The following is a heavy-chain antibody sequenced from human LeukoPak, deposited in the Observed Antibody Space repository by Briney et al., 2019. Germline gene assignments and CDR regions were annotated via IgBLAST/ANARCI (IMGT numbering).Heavy chain of an antibody. CDR3: ARDRTITMVRGVYFDY. CDR1: GFTFSSYA. D-gene: IGHD3-10*01. CDR2: ISYDGSNK. Sequence: GGSLRLSRAASGFTFSSYAMHWVRQAPGKGLEWVAVISYDGSNKYYADSVKGRFTISRDNSKNTLYLQMNSLRAEDTAVYYCARDRTITMVRGVYFDYWGQGTLVTVSS. V-gene: IGHV3-30-3*01. J-gene: IGHJ4*02.